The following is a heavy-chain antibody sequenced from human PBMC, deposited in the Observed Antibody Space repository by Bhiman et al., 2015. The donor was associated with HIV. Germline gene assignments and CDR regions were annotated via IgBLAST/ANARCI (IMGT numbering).Heavy chain of an antibody. V-gene: IGHV3-15*01. Sequence: EVQLVESGGGLVKPGGSVRLSCAASGFTFSNAWMSWVRQAPGKGLEWVGRIKSKTDGGTTDYAAPVKGRFTISRDDSKNTLYLQMSSLKTEDTAVYYCTTAHIYYDYVWGSYRTSDYWGQGTLVTVSS. CDR3: TTAHIYYDYVWGSYRTSDY. D-gene: IGHD3-16*02. CDR1: GFTFSNAW. CDR2: IKSKTDGGTT. J-gene: IGHJ4*02.